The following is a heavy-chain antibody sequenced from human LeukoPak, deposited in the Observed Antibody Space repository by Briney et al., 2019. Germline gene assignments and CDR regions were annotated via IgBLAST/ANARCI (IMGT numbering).Heavy chain of an antibody. J-gene: IGHJ6*01. CDR3: ARHFHFYGSGKGAQPSGV. CDR1: GGSISSSSYY. Sequence: PSETLSLTCTVSGGSISSSSYYWGWIRQPPGKGLEWIGSIYYSGSTYYNPSLKSRVTISVDTSKNQFSLKLSSVTAADTAVYYWARHFHFYGSGKGAQPSGVRGPGTPVTVSS. CDR2: IYYSGST. V-gene: IGHV4-39*01. D-gene: IGHD3-10*01.